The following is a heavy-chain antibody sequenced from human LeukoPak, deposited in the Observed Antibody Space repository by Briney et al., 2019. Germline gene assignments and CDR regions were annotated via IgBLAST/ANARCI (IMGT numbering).Heavy chain of an antibody. D-gene: IGHD3-22*01. V-gene: IGHV4-34*01. CDR3: AKHGGYYDSSGYLSPPYYYYMDV. Sequence: PSETLSLTCAVYGGSFSGYYWSWIRQPPGKGLEWIGEINHSGSTNYNPSLKSRVTISLDTSKTQFSLKLSSVTAADTAVYYCAKHGGYYDSSGYLSPPYYYYMDVWGKGTTVTISS. J-gene: IGHJ6*03. CDR2: INHSGST. CDR1: GGSFSGYY.